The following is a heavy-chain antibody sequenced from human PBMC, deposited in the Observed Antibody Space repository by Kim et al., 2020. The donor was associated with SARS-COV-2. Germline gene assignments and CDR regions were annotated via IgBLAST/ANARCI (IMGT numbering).Heavy chain of an antibody. V-gene: IGHV1-3*01. Sequence: ASVKVSCNASGYTFTSYAMHWVRQAPGQRLEWMGWINAGNGNTKYSQKFQGRVTITRDTSASTAYMELSSLRSEDTAVYYCARVKGGNNYYYYYGMDVWGQGTTVTVSS. CDR2: INAGNGNT. D-gene: IGHD2-15*01. J-gene: IGHJ6*02. CDR3: ARVKGGNNYYYYYGMDV. CDR1: GYTFTSYA.